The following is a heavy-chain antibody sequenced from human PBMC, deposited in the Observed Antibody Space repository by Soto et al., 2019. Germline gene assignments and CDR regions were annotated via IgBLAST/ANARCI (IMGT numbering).Heavy chain of an antibody. Sequence: ASVKVSCKASGYTFTSYGISWVRQAPGQGLEWMGWISAYNGNTNYAQKLQGRVTMTTDTSTSTAYMELRSLRSDDTAVYYCARSYYYGSGSYGAFDIWGQGKMVTVS. CDR2: ISAYNGNT. CDR1: GYTFTSYG. V-gene: IGHV1-18*01. J-gene: IGHJ3*02. CDR3: ARSYYYGSGSYGAFDI. D-gene: IGHD3-10*01.